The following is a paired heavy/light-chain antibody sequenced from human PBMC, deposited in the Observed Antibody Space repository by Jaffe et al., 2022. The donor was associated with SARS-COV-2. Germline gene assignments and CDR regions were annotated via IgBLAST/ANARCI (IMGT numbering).Light chain of an antibody. Sequence: DIQMTQSPSSLSASVGDRVTITCRASQSISRYLNWYQQRPGKAPKLLIYAASSLQSGVPSRFSGSGSGTDFTLTISSLQPEDFATYYCQQSYSTPPWTFGPGTKVEIK. CDR3: QQSYSTPPWT. CDR1: QSISRY. V-gene: IGKV1-39*01. CDR2: AAS. J-gene: IGKJ1*01.
Heavy chain of an antibody. Sequence: EVQLVESGGGLVQPGGSLRLSCAASGFTFSTYDMHWVRQATGKGLEWVSTIGTSGDTYYPGSVKGRFTISRENAKNSLYLHMNSLRAGDTAVYYCARVSYYDSSGYYYWYFDLWGRGTLVTVSS. V-gene: IGHV3-13*01. CDR3: ARVSYYDSSGYYYWYFDL. CDR2: IGTSGDT. D-gene: IGHD3-22*01. J-gene: IGHJ2*01. CDR1: GFTFSTYD.